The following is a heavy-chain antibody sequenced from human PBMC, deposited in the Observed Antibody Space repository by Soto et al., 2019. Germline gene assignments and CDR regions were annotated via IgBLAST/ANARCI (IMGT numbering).Heavy chain of an antibody. CDR3: AKKLDTIFGVVHPWFDP. Sequence: PGGSLRLSCAASGFTFSSYAMSWVRQAPGKGLEWVSAISGSGGSTYYADSVEGRFTISRDNSKNTLYLQMNSLRAEDAAVYYCAKKLDTIFGVVHPWFDPWGQGTLVTVSS. CDR2: ISGSGGST. V-gene: IGHV3-23*01. CDR1: GFTFSSYA. J-gene: IGHJ5*02. D-gene: IGHD3-3*01.